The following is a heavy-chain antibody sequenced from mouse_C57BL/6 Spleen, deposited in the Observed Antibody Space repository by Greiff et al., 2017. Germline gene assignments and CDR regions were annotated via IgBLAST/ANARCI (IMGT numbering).Heavy chain of an antibody. V-gene: IGHV1-61*01. CDR2: IYPSDSET. CDR1: GYTFTSYW. J-gene: IGHJ1*03. CDR3: ARYYYGSSHWYFDV. Sequence: QVQLQQPGAELVRPGSSVKLSCKASGYTFTSYWMDWVKQRPGQGLEWIGNIYPSDSETHYNQKFKDKATLTVDKSSSTAYMQLRSLTSEDSAVYYCARYYYGSSHWYFDVWGTGTTVTVSS. D-gene: IGHD1-1*01.